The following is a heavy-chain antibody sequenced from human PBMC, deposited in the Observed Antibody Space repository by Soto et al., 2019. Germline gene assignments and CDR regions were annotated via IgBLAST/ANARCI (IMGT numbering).Heavy chain of an antibody. CDR2: IYWDDDK. Sequence: QITLKESGPTLVKPTQTLTLTCTFSGFSLSTSGVGVGWIRQPPGTALEWLALIYWDDDKRYSPSLKSRLTISKDTAKHQVVLTMTNRDPVNPATYCCAQTGDIVVVGAARGGAFDIWGQGTMVTVSS. CDR1: GFSLSTSGVG. V-gene: IGHV2-5*02. J-gene: IGHJ3*02. D-gene: IGHD2-15*01. CDR3: AQTGDIVVVGAARGGAFDI.